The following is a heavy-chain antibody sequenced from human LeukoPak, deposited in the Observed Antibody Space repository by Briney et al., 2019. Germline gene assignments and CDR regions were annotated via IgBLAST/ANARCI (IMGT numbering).Heavy chain of an antibody. CDR2: IYGGGST. CDR3: ARGENYFGSGSFYHSPDY. J-gene: IGHJ4*02. V-gene: IGHV3-53*01. Sequence: TGGSLRLSCAASGFTVSNNYMTWVRQAPGKGLEWVSVIYGGGSTYYADSVKGRFTISRDTFKNTLYLQMNSLRAEDTAVYYCARGENYFGSGSFYHSPDYWGRGTLVSVSS. CDR1: GFTVSNNY. D-gene: IGHD3-10*01.